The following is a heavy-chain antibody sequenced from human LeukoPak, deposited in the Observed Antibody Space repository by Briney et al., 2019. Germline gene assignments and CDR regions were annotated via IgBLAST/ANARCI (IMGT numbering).Heavy chain of an antibody. CDR2: IYYSGST. V-gene: IGHV4-39*01. J-gene: IGHJ5*02. CDR1: GGSISSSSYY. CDR3: ARQTDTAMGWFDP. Sequence: PSETLSLTCTVSGGSISSSSYYWGWIRQPPGKGLEWIGSIYYSGSTYYNPSLKSRVTISVDTSKNQFSPKLSSVTAADTAVYYCARQTDTAMGWFDPWGQGTLVTVSS. D-gene: IGHD5-18*01.